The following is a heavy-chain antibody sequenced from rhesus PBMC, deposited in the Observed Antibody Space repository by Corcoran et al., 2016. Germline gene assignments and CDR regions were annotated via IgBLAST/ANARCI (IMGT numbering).Heavy chain of an antibody. CDR3: ARGEALILGLDS. D-gene: IGHD3-3*01. J-gene: IGHJ6*01. Sequence: QLQLQESGPGLVKPSETLSLTCAVPGGSISNNYWSWIRQPPGKGLELMGCISVARGSTDYTPSLKSRVTISRDTSKNQCSLKLSSVTAADTAVYYCARGEALILGLDSWGQGVVVTVSS. V-gene: IGHV4-173*01. CDR1: GGSISNNY. CDR2: ISVARGST.